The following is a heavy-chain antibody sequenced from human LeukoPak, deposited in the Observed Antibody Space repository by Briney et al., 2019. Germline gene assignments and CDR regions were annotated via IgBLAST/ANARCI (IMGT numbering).Heavy chain of an antibody. V-gene: IGHV3-9*01. CDR3: AKVFSVTPGNEAFDI. J-gene: IGHJ3*02. D-gene: IGHD4-17*01. CDR2: ISWNSGSI. CDR1: GFTFDDYA. Sequence: PGRSLRLSCAASGFTFDDYAMHWVRQAPGKGLEWVSGISWNSGSIGYADSVKGRFTISRDNAKNSLYLKMNSLRAEDTALYYCAKVFSVTPGNEAFDIWGQGTMVTVSS.